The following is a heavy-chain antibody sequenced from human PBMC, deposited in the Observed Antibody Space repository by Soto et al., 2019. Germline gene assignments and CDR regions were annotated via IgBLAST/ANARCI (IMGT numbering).Heavy chain of an antibody. J-gene: IGHJ4*02. V-gene: IGHV4-34*01. D-gene: IGHD5-12*01. CDR2: INHSGST. Sequence: TLSLTCAVYGGSFSDYYWSWIRQPPGKGLEWIGEINHSGSTNYNPSLKSRVTISADTSKNQFSLKLSSVAAADTAVYYCARGQVRSGHVESPYYFDYWGQGTLVTVSS. CDR3: ARGQVRSGHVESPYYFDY. CDR1: GGSFSDYY.